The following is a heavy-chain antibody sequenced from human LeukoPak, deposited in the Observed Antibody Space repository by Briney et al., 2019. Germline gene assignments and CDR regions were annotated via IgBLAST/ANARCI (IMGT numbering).Heavy chain of an antibody. CDR3: ATYIQRPPGMDV. V-gene: IGHV3-23*01. J-gene: IGHJ6*02. CDR2: TAGAEDVI. D-gene: IGHD2-15*01. CDR1: GLTFSDYR. Sequence: GGSLRLSCAVSGLTFSDYRMIWVRQAPEKRLEWVAVTAGAEDVIQYADSVKGRFTISTDNSKNTVYLQMNSLRAEDTALYFCATYIQRPPGMDVWGQGTTVTVSS.